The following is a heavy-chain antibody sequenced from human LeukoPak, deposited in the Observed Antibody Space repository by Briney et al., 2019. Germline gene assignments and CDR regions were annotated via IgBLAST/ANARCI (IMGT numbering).Heavy chain of an antibody. J-gene: IGHJ4*02. CDR1: GGTFSSYA. CDR3: ARGSKIRFLEWLIN. CDR2: IIPIFGTA. Sequence: ASVKVSCKASGGTFSSYAISWVRQAPGQGLEWMGGIIPIFGTANYAQKFQGRVTITADESTSTAYMELSSLRSEDTAVYYCARGSKIRFLEWLINWGQGTLVTVSS. V-gene: IGHV1-69*13. D-gene: IGHD3-3*01.